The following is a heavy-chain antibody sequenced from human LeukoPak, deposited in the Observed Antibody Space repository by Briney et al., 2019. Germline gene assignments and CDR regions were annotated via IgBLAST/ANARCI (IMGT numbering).Heavy chain of an antibody. Sequence: PETLSLTCAVYGGSFSGYYWSWIRQPPGKGLEWIGEINHGGSTNYNPSLKSRVTISVDTSKNQFSLKLSSVTAADTAVYYCARVFGTWGQGTLVTVSS. CDR1: GGSFSGYY. D-gene: IGHD3-16*01. V-gene: IGHV4-34*01. CDR3: ARVFGT. CDR2: INHGGST. J-gene: IGHJ5*02.